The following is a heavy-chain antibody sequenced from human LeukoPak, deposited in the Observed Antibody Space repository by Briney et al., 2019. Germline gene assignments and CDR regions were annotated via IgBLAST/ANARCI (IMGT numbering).Heavy chain of an antibody. D-gene: IGHD3-22*01. CDR2: VSYTGRT. Sequence: SETLSLTCSVSGGSISSNYWTWIRQSPGKGLEYIGHVSYTGRTRYNPSLQRRLTISLDTSNNHFSLQLTSVSAADTAVYYCARLPDYDNSGAPDIFDIWGQGTMVTVSS. J-gene: IGHJ3*02. CDR1: GGSISSNY. V-gene: IGHV4-59*01. CDR3: ARLPDYDNSGAPDIFDI.